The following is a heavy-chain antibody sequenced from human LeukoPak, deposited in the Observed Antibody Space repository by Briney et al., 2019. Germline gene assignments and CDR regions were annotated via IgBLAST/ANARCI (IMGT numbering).Heavy chain of an antibody. CDR1: GGSISSSTYY. V-gene: IGHV4-39*07. CDR3: ARVLVGAIKKKGRFDP. J-gene: IGHJ5*02. CDR2: INHSGST. D-gene: IGHD1-26*01. Sequence: PSETLSLTCTVSGGSISSSTYYWGWIRQPPRKGLEWIGEINHSGSTNYNPSLKSRVTISVDTSKNQFSLKLSSVTAADTAVYYCARVLVGAIKKKGRFDPWGQGTLVTVSS.